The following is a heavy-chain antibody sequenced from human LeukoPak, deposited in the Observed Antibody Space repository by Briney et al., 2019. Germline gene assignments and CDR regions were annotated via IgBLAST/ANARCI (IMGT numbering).Heavy chain of an antibody. Sequence: GASVKVSCKASGGTFSSYAISWVRQAPGQGLEWMGGIIPIFGIANYAQKFQGRVTITADKSTSTAYMELSSLRSEDTAVYYCARVATVAVFDYWGQGTLVTVSS. CDR3: ARVATVAVFDY. J-gene: IGHJ4*02. V-gene: IGHV1-69*17. CDR1: GGTFSSYA. CDR2: IIPIFGIA. D-gene: IGHD6-19*01.